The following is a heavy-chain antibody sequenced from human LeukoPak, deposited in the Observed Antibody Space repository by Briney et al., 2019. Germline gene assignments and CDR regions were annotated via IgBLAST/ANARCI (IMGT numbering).Heavy chain of an antibody. CDR1: GFTFSYYG. CDR2: IRYDGSNK. J-gene: IGHJ4*02. V-gene: IGHV3-30*02. Sequence: GGSLRLSCAASGFTFSYYGMHWVRQAPGKGLEWVAFIRYDGSNKYYVDSVKGRFTISRDNSENTLYLQMNSLRTEDTAVYYCAKEHCSGGSCYSHIDYWGQGTLVTVSS. D-gene: IGHD2-15*01. CDR3: AKEHCSGGSCYSHIDY.